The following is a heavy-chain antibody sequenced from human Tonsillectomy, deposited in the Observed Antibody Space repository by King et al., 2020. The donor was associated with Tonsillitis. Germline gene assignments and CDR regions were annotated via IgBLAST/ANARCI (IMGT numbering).Heavy chain of an antibody. D-gene: IGHD6-19*01. V-gene: IGHV3-33*05. CDR1: GFTFSDHS. Sequence: VQLVESGGGVVQPGRSLRLSCAGSGFTFSDHSIHWVRQAPGKGLEWVALISFDGTRKYYADSVKGRFTISRDNSKNTLYLQLSSLRAEDTAVYYCARERLYSRGWGIDYWGQGTLVTVSS. J-gene: IGHJ4*02. CDR2: ISFDGTRK. CDR3: ARERLYSRGWGIDY.